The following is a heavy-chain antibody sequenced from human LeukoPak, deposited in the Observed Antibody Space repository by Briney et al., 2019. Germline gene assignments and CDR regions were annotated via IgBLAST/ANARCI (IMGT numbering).Heavy chain of an antibody. J-gene: IGHJ4*02. V-gene: IGHV3-23*01. CDR2: ISGSGGIT. Sequence: GGSLRLSCADSGFTFSRYARSWVRQAPGRGVEGVSDISGSGGITSSADSVKGRFTISRDNSKFTLYLQMNSLRAEDTAVYYCAKREYFDWLSGRYYFDYWGQGTLVTVSS. CDR1: GFTFSRYA. CDR3: AKREYFDWLSGRYYFDY. D-gene: IGHD3-9*01.